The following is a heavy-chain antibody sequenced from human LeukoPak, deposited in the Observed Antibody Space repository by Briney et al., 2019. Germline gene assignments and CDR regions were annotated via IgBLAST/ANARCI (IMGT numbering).Heavy chain of an antibody. V-gene: IGHV3-9*01. J-gene: IGHJ4*02. CDR2: ISWNSGSI. D-gene: IGHD1-26*01. CDR3: AKDRGGSYRNFDY. Sequence: GGSLRLSCAASGFTFDDYAMHWVRQAPGKGLEWVSGISWNSGSIGYADSVKGRFTISRDNAKNPLYLQMNSLRAEDTALYYCAKDRGGSYRNFDYWGQGTLVTVSS. CDR1: GFTFDDYA.